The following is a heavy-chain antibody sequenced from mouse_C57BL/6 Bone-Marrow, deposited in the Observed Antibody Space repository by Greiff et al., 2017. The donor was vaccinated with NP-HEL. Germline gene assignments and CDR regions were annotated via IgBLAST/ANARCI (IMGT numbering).Heavy chain of an antibody. V-gene: IGHV5-12*01. CDR3: ARGGWLGAY. D-gene: IGHD1-1*02. Sequence: EVQLVESGGGLVQPGGSLKLSCAASGFTFSDYYMYWVRQTPEKRLEWVAYISNGGGSTYYPDTVKGRFTISRYNAKNTLYLQMSRLKSEDTAMYYCARGGWLGAYWGQGTLVTVSA. CDR2: ISNGGGST. CDR1: GFTFSDYY. J-gene: IGHJ3*01.